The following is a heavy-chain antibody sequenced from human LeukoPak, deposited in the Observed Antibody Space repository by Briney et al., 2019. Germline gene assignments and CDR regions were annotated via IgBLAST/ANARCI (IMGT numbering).Heavy chain of an antibody. Sequence: GASVKVSCKASGYTFTSYGISWVRQAPGQGLEWMGWISAYNGNTNYAQKLQGRVTMTTDTSTSTAYMELRSLRSDDTAVYYCVRDWKIAARSVDAFDIWGQGTMVTVSS. CDR1: GYTFTSYG. CDR3: VRDWKIAARSVDAFDI. CDR2: ISAYNGNT. V-gene: IGHV1-18*01. J-gene: IGHJ3*02. D-gene: IGHD6-6*01.